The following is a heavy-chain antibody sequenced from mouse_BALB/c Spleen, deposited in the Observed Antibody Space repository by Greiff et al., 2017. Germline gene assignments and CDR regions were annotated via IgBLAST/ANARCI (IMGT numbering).Heavy chain of an antibody. Sequence: EVMLVESGGGLVKPGGSLKLSCAASGFTFSSYAMSWVRQTPEKRLEWVASISSGGSTYYPDSVKGRFTISRDNARNILYLQMSSLRSEDTAMYYCARYYGSNYAMDYWGQGTSVTVSS. CDR1: GFTFSSYA. CDR3: ARYYGSNYAMDY. V-gene: IGHV5-6-5*01. CDR2: ISSGGST. D-gene: IGHD1-1*01. J-gene: IGHJ4*01.